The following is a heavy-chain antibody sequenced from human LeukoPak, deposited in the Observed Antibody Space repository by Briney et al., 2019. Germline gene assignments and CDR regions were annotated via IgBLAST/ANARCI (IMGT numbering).Heavy chain of an antibody. V-gene: IGHV4-34*01. Sequence: SETLSLTCAVYGGSFSGYYWSWIRQPPGKGLEWIGEINHSRSTNYNPSLKSRVTISVDTSKNQFSLKLSSVTAADTAVYYCARGKSEEDNWNDFDYWGQGTLVTVSS. J-gene: IGHJ4*02. CDR2: INHSRST. CDR3: ARGKSEEDNWNDFDY. D-gene: IGHD1-20*01. CDR1: GGSFSGYY.